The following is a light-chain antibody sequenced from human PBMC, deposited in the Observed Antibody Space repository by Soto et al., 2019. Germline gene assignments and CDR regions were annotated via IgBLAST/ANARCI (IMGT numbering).Light chain of an antibody. V-gene: IGKV1-9*01. CDR1: QGISNY. Sequence: IQLTQSPSSLSASVGDRVTITCWASQGISNYLAWYQHTPGKAPKLLIYTASTLQSGVPSRFSGSGSGTDFTLTISSLQPEDFATYYCQQFSSSPFTFGPGTKVDIK. CDR3: QQFSSSPFT. CDR2: TAS. J-gene: IGKJ3*01.